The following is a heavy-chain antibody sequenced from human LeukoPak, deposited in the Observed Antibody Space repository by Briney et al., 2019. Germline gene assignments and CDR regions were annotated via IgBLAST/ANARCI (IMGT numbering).Heavy chain of an antibody. CDR1: GFTFSSYG. CDR2: ISYDGSNK. V-gene: IGHV3-30*02. D-gene: IGHD2-15*01. Sequence: PGGSLRLSCAASGFTFSSYGMHWVRQAPGKGLEWVAFISYDGSNKYYADSMKGRFTISRDRSKNTLYLQMNSLRVEDTAVYYGPKGPQNSSVSGGEADEWSRGTPVTASS. J-gene: IGHJ1*01. CDR3: PKGPQNSSVSGGEADE.